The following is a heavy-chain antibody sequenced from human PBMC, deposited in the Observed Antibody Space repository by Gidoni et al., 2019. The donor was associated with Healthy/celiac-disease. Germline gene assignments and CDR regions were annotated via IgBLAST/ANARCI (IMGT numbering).Heavy chain of an antibody. Sequence: EVQMVESGGGLLQHEGCLRLSCAASGFTFSGSIRNWVRQAPGKGLEWVSYISSSSSTIYYADSVKGRFTISRDNAKNSLYLQMNSLRDEDTAVYYCARDEIDYWGQGTLVTVSS. CDR2: ISSSSSTI. J-gene: IGHJ4*02. CDR1: GFTFSGSI. CDR3: ARDEIDY. V-gene: IGHV3-48*02.